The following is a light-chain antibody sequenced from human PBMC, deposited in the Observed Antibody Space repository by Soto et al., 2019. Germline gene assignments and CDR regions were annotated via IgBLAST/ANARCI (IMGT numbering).Light chain of an antibody. V-gene: IGKV1-5*03. J-gene: IGKJ1*01. CDR2: MAS. CDR3: QKYNSYSRT. CDR1: QSISSW. Sequence: DIQMTQSPSTLSASVGDRVTITCRASQSISSWLAWYQQKPGKAPKLLIYMASSLESGVPSRFSGSGSGTEFTLTIRSLQPDDFATYYCQKYNSYSRTFGQGTKVEIK.